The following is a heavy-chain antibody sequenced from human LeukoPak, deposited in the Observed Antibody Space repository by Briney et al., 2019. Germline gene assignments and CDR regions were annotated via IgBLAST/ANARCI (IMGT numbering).Heavy chain of an antibody. CDR3: AKDHTVGATFGVYFDY. D-gene: IGHD1-26*01. Sequence: PGGSLRLSCAASGFTLSSYGMSWVRQAPGKGLEWASALSGNGGSTYYADSVKGRFTISRDSSKNTLYLQMNSLRAEDTAVYYCAKDHTVGATFGVYFDYWGQGTLVTVSS. V-gene: IGHV3-23*01. CDR2: LSGNGGST. CDR1: GFTLSSYG. J-gene: IGHJ4*02.